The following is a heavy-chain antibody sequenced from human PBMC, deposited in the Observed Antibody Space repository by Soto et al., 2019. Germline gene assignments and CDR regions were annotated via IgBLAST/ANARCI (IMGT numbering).Heavy chain of an antibody. CDR3: ARAGLERRRQWFDP. CDR2: IYYSGST. V-gene: IGHV4-59*01. J-gene: IGHJ5*02. Sequence: PSETLSLTCTVSGGSISSYYWSWIRQPPGEGLEWIGYIYYSGSTNYNPSLKSRVTISVDTSKNQFSLKLSSVTAADTAVYYCARAGLERRRQWFDPWGQGTLVTVS. D-gene: IGHD1-1*01. CDR1: GGSISSYY.